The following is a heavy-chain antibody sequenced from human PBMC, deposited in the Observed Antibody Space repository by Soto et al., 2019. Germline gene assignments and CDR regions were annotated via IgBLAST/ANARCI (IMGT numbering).Heavy chain of an antibody. D-gene: IGHD6-13*01. V-gene: IGHV3-23*01. CDR1: GFTFSSYA. Sequence: PGGSLRLSCAASGFTFSSYAMSWVRQAPGKGLEWVSAISGSGGSTYYADSVKGRFTISRDNSKNTLYLQMNSLRAEDTAVYYCAKGFAAAGNFVVRPFDPWGQGTLVTVSS. CDR2: ISGSGGST. J-gene: IGHJ5*02. CDR3: AKGFAAAGNFVVRPFDP.